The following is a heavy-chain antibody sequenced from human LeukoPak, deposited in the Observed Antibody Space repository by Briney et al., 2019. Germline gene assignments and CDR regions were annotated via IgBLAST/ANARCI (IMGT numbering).Heavy chain of an antibody. Sequence: GASVKVSCKASGGTFSSYAISWVRQAPGQGLEWMGGIIPIFGTANYAQKFQGRVAITADESTSTAYMELSSLRSEDTAVYYCASGYSYGPHYSLDFDYWGQGTLVTVSS. V-gene: IGHV1-69*13. D-gene: IGHD5-18*01. CDR3: ASGYSYGPHYSLDFDY. CDR1: GGTFSSYA. J-gene: IGHJ4*02. CDR2: IIPIFGTA.